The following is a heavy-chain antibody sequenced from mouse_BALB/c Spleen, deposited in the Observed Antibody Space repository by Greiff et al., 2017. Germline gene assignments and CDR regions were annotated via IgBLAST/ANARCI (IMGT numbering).Heavy chain of an antibody. CDR1: GFNIKDTY. CDR2: IDPANGNT. J-gene: IGHJ4*01. D-gene: IGHD2-2*01. CDR3: ALWLRRDYYAMDY. V-gene: IGHV14-3*02. Sequence: VQLQQSGAELVKPGASVKLSCTASGFNIKDTYMHWVKQRPEQGLEWIGRIDPANGNTKYDPKFQGKATITADTSSNTAYLQLSSLTSEDTAVYYCALWLRRDYYAMDYWGQGTSVTVSS.